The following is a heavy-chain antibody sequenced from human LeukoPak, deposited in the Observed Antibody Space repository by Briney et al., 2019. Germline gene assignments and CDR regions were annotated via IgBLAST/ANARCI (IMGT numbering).Heavy chain of an antibody. V-gene: IGHV3-30*02. Sequence: PGGSLRLSCAASGFTFSSYGMPWVRQAPGKGLEWVAFIRYDGSNKYYADSVKGRFTISRDNSKNTLYLQMNSLRAEDTAVYYCAKGYCSSTSCYPYYFDYWGQGTLVTVSS. CDR1: GFTFSSYG. D-gene: IGHD2-2*01. CDR3: AKGYCSSTSCYPYYFDY. CDR2: IRYDGSNK. J-gene: IGHJ4*02.